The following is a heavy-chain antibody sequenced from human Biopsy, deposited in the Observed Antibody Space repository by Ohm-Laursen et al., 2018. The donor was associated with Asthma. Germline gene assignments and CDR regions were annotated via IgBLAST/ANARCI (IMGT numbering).Heavy chain of an antibody. Sequence: PGTLSLTCVVSGGSIRNYYWSWIRQPPGQRLEFIGYIYTSGSTNYNPSLKSRVTISADTSMNQFSLKLSSVTAADTAVYYCAREVVSSGFYFDSWGQGTLVTVSS. CDR2: IYTSGST. V-gene: IGHV4-59*01. CDR1: GGSIRNYY. J-gene: IGHJ4*02. D-gene: IGHD3-22*01. CDR3: AREVVSSGFYFDS.